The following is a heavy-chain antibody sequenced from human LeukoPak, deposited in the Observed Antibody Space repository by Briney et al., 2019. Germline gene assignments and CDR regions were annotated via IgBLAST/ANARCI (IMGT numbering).Heavy chain of an antibody. D-gene: IGHD3-22*01. Sequence: PSETLSLTCTVSGGSISSYYWSWIRQPAGKGLEWIGRIYTSGSTNYNPSLKSRVTMSVDTSKNQFSLKLSSVTAADTAVYYCARETNYYDSSGQYYYYYYDMDVWGQGTTVTVSS. J-gene: IGHJ6*02. CDR3: ARETNYYDSSGQYYYYYYDMDV. V-gene: IGHV4-4*07. CDR1: GGSISSYY. CDR2: IYTSGST.